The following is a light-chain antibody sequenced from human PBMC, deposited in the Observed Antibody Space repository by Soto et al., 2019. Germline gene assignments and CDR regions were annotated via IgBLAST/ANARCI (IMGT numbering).Light chain of an antibody. J-gene: IGKJ1*01. Sequence: EIELTQSPGTLFLSPGERATLSCRASQSLSSNYLAWYQQKPGQAPRLLIYGASSRATGIPDRFSGSGSGTDCTVTISSLEPEDFAVYYCQRSGLSFTWTFGQGTKVEI. CDR2: GAS. CDR1: QSLSSNY. CDR3: QRSGLSFTWT. V-gene: IGKV3-20*01.